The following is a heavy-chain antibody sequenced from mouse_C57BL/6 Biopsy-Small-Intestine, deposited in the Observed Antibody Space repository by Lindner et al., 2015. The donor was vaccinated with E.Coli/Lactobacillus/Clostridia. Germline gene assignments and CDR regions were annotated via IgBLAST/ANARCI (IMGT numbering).Heavy chain of an antibody. CDR2: ISAYNGNT. D-gene: IGHD2-5*01. Sequence: SVKVSCKASGYTFTSYGITWVRQAPGQGLEWMGWISAYNGNTNYAQKLQGRVTMTTDTSTSTAYMELRSLRSDDTAVYYCARDTGGYEDYYYSMDVWGQGTTVTVSS. V-gene: IGHV1-55*01. CDR3: ARDTGGYEDYYYSMDV. CDR1: GYTFTSYG. J-gene: IGHJ1*01.